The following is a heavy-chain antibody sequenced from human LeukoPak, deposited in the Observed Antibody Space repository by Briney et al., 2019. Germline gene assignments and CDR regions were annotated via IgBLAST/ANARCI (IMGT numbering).Heavy chain of an antibody. V-gene: IGHV4-34*01. D-gene: IGHD1-26*01. CDR3: ARGGWELPEGYFDS. Sequence: PPETLSLTCAVYGGSFGNYYWSWIRHPPGKRLEWIGEINHSGSTNYNPSLRRRVIVSRDTSKNQFPLKLTSVTAADTAVYYCARGGWELPEGYFDSWGQGTLVTVSS. CDR1: GGSFGNYY. CDR2: INHSGST. J-gene: IGHJ4*02.